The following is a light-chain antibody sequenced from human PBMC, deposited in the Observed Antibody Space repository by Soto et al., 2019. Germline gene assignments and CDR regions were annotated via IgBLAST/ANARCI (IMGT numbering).Light chain of an antibody. CDR2: DVS. CDR1: HSISRW. J-gene: IGKJ1*01. CDR3: QQYYSYPWT. Sequence: DIQMTQSPSTQSASLGDRVTITCRASHSISRWLAWYQQKPGKAPKVVIYDVSSLESGVPPRYSGSGSGTEFTLTIINLQPDDYATYYCQQYYSYPWTFGHGTMVAIK. V-gene: IGKV1-5*01.